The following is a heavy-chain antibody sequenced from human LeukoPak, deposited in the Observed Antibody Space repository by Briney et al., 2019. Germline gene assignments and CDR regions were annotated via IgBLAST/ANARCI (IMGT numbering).Heavy chain of an antibody. V-gene: IGHV5-51*01. Sequence: GESLKISCKGSGYSFTSYWIGWVRQMPGKGLEWMGIIYPGDSDTRYSPSFQGQVTISADKSLSTAYLQWSSLKASDTAMYYCARHPLYSNYGMDVWGQGTTVTVSS. J-gene: IGHJ6*02. D-gene: IGHD4-11*01. CDR1: GYSFTSYW. CDR2: IYPGDSDT. CDR3: ARHPLYSNYGMDV.